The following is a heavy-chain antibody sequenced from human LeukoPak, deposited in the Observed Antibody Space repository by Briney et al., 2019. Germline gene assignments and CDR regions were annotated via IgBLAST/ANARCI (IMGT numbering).Heavy chain of an antibody. CDR1: GFTFSSYS. V-gene: IGHV3-21*01. D-gene: IGHD3-22*01. CDR2: ISSSSSYI. Sequence: GGSLRLSCAASGFTFSSYSMNGVRQAPGKGLEWVSSISSSSSYIYYADSVKGRFTISRDNAKNSLYLQMNSLRAEDTAVYYCARDGQGTKYYYDSSGYYPFDHWGQGTLVTVSS. J-gene: IGHJ4*02. CDR3: ARDGQGTKYYYDSSGYYPFDH.